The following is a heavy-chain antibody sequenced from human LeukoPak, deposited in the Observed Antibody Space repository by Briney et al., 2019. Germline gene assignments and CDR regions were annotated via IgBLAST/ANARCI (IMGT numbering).Heavy chain of an antibody. Sequence: SQTLSLTCTVSGGSISSGDYYWSWIRQPPGKGLEWIGYIYYSGNSHYNSSLKSRVTKEVDTSKNQFSLKLSSVTAADTAVYYCARDAAQNWFDPWGQGSLVTVSS. CDR3: ARDAAQNWFDP. V-gene: IGHV4-30-4*01. CDR1: GGSISSGDYY. CDR2: IYYSGNS. J-gene: IGHJ5*02.